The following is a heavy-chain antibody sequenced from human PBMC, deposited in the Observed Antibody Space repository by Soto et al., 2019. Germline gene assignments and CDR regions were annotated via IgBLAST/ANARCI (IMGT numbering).Heavy chain of an antibody. CDR2: ISWDGGST. J-gene: IGHJ6*02. CDR1: GFTFDDYT. Sequence: EVQLVESGGVVVQPGGSLRLSCAASGFTFDDYTMHWVRQAPGKGLEWVSLISWDGGSTYYEDSVKGRFTISRDNSKNSLYLQMNSLRTEDTALYYCAKEYSSSSGFDYYYGMDVWGQGTTVTVSS. D-gene: IGHD6-6*01. CDR3: AKEYSSSSGFDYYYGMDV. V-gene: IGHV3-43*01.